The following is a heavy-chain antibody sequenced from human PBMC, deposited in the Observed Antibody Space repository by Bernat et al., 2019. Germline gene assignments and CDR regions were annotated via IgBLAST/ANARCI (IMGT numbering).Heavy chain of an antibody. CDR1: GDSVPSNSSA. V-gene: IGHV6-1*01. CDR2: PYYRSKWYN. Sequence: QVQLPQSGPGLVKPSQTLSLTRAISGDSVPSNSSAWNWIRQSPSRGLEWLGRPYYRSKWYNDYAVSVKSRITINPDTSKNQFSLQLNSVTPEDTAVYYCARAIVTNRRGYFDYWGQGTLVTVSS. D-gene: IGHD5-12*01. CDR3: ARAIVTNRRGYFDY. J-gene: IGHJ4*02.